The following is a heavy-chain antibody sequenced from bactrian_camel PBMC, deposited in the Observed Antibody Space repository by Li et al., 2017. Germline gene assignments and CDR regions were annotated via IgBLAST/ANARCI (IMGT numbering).Heavy chain of an antibody. V-gene: IGHV3S31*01. CDR2: ISSGGMT. CDR1: GFTFSNYA. Sequence: VQLVESGGGSVQPGGSLRLSCAASGFTFSNYAMSWVRQAPGKGLEWVSGISSGGMTYYTDSVKGRFTASRDNAKNTLYLQLNRLSTEDTATYYCVKVDTSMSAYLAYWGQGTQVTVS. J-gene: IGHJ4*01. D-gene: IGHD6*01. CDR3: VKVDTSMSAYLAY.